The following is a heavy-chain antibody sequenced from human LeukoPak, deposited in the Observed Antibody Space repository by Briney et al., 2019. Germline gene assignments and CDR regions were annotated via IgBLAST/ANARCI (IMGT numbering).Heavy chain of an antibody. V-gene: IGHV3-23*01. D-gene: IGHD1-26*01. CDR3: AKVVGAIPCYFDY. J-gene: IGHJ4*02. CDR2: VSGSGGST. Sequence: PGGSLRLSCAASGFTFSNYAMSWVRQAPGKGLEWVSAVSGSGGSTYYADSVKGRFTISRDNSKNTLYLQMNSLRAEDTAVYYCAKVVGAIPCYFDYWGQGTLVTVSS. CDR1: GFTFSNYA.